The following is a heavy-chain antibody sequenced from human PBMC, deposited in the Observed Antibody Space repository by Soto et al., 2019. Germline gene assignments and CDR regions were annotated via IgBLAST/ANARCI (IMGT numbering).Heavy chain of an antibody. CDR3: AREVGHGWFDP. Sequence: EVQLVESGGGLVQPGGSLRLTCAASGFTVSSNYMSWVRQAPGKGLEWVSVIYSGGSTYYADSVKGRFTISRHNSKNTLYLQMNSLRAEDTAVYYCAREVGHGWFDPWGQGTLVTVSS. CDR2: IYSGGST. V-gene: IGHV3-53*04. J-gene: IGHJ5*02. CDR1: GFTVSSNY.